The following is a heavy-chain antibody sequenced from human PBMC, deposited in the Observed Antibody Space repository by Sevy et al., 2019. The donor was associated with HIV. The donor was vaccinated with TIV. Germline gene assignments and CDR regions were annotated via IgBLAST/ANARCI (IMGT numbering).Heavy chain of an antibody. CDR3: TRGFRMTMVQGVIPDPTTYYYYGMDV. Sequence: ASVKVSCKASGGTFSSYAISWVRQAPGQGLEWMGGIIPIFGTANYAQKFQGRVTITGDESTSTAYMELSSLRSEDTAVYYWTRGFRMTMVQGVIPDPTTYYYYGMDVWGQGTTVTVSS. J-gene: IGHJ6*02. V-gene: IGHV1-69*13. CDR1: GGTFSSYA. CDR2: IIPIFGTA. D-gene: IGHD3-10*01.